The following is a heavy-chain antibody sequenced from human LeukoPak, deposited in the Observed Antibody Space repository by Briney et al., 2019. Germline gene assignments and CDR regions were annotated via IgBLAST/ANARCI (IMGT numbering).Heavy chain of an antibody. CDR1: GYTFTSYG. CDR2: ISAYNGNT. CDR3: ARASLAVAGRGLFDY. D-gene: IGHD6-19*01. V-gene: IGHV1-18*01. Sequence: ASVKVSCKASGYTFTSYGISWVRQAPGQGLEWMGWISAYNGNTNYAQKLQGRVTMTTDTSTSTACMELRSLRSDDTAVYYCARASLAVAGRGLFDYWGQGTLVTVSS. J-gene: IGHJ4*02.